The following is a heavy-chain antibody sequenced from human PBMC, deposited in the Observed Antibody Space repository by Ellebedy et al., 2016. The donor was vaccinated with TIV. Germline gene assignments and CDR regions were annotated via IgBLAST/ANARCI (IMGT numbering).Heavy chain of an antibody. CDR1: GFTFSGYT. D-gene: IGHD1-1*01. CDR3: AGRAYNWNDGSLFDY. J-gene: IGHJ4*02. V-gene: IGHV3-48*04. CDR2: ISYSGATT. Sequence: GESLKISCAASGFTFSGYTMNWVRQAPGKGLEWISYISYSGATTNYADSVKGRFTITRDNAKSSLYLQINSLRAEDTAVYYCAGRAYNWNDGSLFDYWGQGTLVTVSS.